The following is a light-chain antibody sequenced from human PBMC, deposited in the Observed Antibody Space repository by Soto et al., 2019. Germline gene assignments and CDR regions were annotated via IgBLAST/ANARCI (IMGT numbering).Light chain of an antibody. CDR3: QHYDTFPYT. CDR2: DAS. CDR1: QTISSW. Sequence: DIQMTQSPSTLSGSVGDRVTITCRASQTISSWLAWYQQKPGEAPKLLIYDASTLESGVSSGFSGSGSGTEFTLTISSLRPDDFATYYCQHYDTFPYTFGQGTRLEIK. V-gene: IGKV1-5*01. J-gene: IGKJ5*01.